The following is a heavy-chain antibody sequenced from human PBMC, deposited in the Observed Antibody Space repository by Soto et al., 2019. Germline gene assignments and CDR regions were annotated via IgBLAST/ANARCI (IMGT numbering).Heavy chain of an antibody. CDR1: GYTFTSYY. CDR2: MNPNSGNT. Sequence: GASVKVSCTASGYTFTSYYMHWVRQAPGQGLEWMGWMNPNSGNTGYAQKFQGRVTMTRNTSISTAYMELSSLRSEDTAVYYCARVYYDFWSGSIPYMDVWGKGTTVTVSS. J-gene: IGHJ6*03. D-gene: IGHD3-3*01. V-gene: IGHV1-8*02. CDR3: ARVYYDFWSGSIPYMDV.